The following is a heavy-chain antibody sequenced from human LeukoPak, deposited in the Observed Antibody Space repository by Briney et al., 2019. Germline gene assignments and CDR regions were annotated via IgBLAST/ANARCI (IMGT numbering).Heavy chain of an antibody. CDR1: GFTFSTYA. V-gene: IGHV3-21*01. CDR2: ISDSGSST. J-gene: IGHJ5*02. Sequence: NPGGSLRLSCAVSGFTFSTYAMNWVRQAPGKGLEWVSGISDSGSSTHYADSVKGRFTISRDNAKNSLYLQMNSLRAEDTAVYYCARDQGYSSGWYEVQASDWFDPWGQGTLVTVSS. D-gene: IGHD6-19*01. CDR3: ARDQGYSSGWYEVQASDWFDP.